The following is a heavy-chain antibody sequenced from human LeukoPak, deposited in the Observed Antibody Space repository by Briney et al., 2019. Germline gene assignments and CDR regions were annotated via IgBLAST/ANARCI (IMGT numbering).Heavy chain of an antibody. CDR1: GFAYSSYW. Sequence: GGSLRLSCAASGFAYSSYWMHWVRQAPGKELVWVSHIKSDGTVAGYADSVKGRFAISRDNAKNTLYLQMNSLRAEDTAVYYCARGNYYAMDVWGQGTTVTVSS. D-gene: IGHD3-10*01. CDR2: IKSDGTVA. J-gene: IGHJ6*02. CDR3: ARGNYYAMDV. V-gene: IGHV3-74*01.